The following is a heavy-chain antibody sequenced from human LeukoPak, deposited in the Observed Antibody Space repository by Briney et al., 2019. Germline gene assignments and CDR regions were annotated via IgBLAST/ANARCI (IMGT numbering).Heavy chain of an antibody. CDR2: INPNSGGT. CDR3: AVHPARKDDYFDY. Sequence: ASVKVSCKASGYTFTGYYMHWVRQAPGQGLEWMGWINPNSGGTNYAQKFQGRVTMTRDTSISTAYMELSRLRSDDTAVYYCAVHPARKDDYFDYWGQGTLVTVSS. V-gene: IGHV1-2*02. D-gene: IGHD2-15*01. CDR1: GYTFTGYY. J-gene: IGHJ4*02.